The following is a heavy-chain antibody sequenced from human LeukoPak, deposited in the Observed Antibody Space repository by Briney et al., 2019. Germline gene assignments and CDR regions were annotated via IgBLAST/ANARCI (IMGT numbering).Heavy chain of an antibody. D-gene: IGHD1-1*01. Sequence: PGGSLRLSCAASGFTFSNAWMSWVRQAPGKGLEWVGRIKSKTDGGTTDYAAPVKGRFTISRDDSKNTLYLQMNSLKTEDTAVYYCTRLVGQTGFYYYYGMDVWGQGTTVTVSS. J-gene: IGHJ6*02. CDR2: IKSKTDGGTT. CDR1: GFTFSNAW. CDR3: TRLVGQTGFYYYYGMDV. V-gene: IGHV3-15*01.